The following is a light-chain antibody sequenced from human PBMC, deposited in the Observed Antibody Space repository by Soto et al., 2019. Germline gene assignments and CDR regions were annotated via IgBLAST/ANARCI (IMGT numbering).Light chain of an antibody. CDR3: QQYDKRPPWT. V-gene: IGKV3-15*01. Sequence: ETVLTQSPATLSLSPGERATLSCRASQSVSSYLAWYQQKPGQAPRLLIHGASTRATGIPARFSGSGSGTEFTLTISSLQSEDFAVYYCQQYDKRPPWTFGQGTKVDIK. J-gene: IGKJ1*01. CDR2: GAS. CDR1: QSVSSY.